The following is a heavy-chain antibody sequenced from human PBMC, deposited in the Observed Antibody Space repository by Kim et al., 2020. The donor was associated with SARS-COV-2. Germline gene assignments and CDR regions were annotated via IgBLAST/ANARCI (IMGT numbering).Heavy chain of an antibody. CDR2: IIPILGIA. J-gene: IGHJ4*02. V-gene: IGHV1-69*04. CDR1: GGTFSSYA. Sequence: SVKVSCKASGGTFSSYAISWVRQAPGQGLEWMGRIIPILGIANYAQKFQGRVTITADKSTSTAYMELGSLRSEDPAVYYCVRGKEWLQYNWGQRTLVTV. D-gene: IGHD5-12*01. CDR3: VRGKEWLQYN.